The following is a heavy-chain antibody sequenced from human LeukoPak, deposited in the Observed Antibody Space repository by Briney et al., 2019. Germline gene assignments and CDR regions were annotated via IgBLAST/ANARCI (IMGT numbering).Heavy chain of an antibody. D-gene: IGHD5-18*01. CDR2: IYYSGST. CDR3: AIRVDTAMVHFDY. V-gene: IGHV4-61*01. Sequence: SETLSLTCTVSGYSISSGYYWSWIRQPPGKGLEWIGYIYYSGSTNYNPSLKSRVTISVDTSKNQFSLKLSSVTAADTAVYYCAIRVDTAMVHFDYWGQGTLVTVSS. CDR1: GYSISSGYY. J-gene: IGHJ4*02.